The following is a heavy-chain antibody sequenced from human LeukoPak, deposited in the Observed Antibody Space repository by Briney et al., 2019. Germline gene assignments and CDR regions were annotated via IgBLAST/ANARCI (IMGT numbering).Heavy chain of an antibody. D-gene: IGHD3-3*01. Sequence: SVKVSCKASRGTFSSYTISWVRQAPGQGLEWMGRIIPILGIANYAQKFQGRVTITADKSTSTAYMELSSLRSEDTAVYYCARDSYDFWSGRFYYYYYMDVWGKGTTVTVSS. J-gene: IGHJ6*03. V-gene: IGHV1-69*04. CDR2: IIPILGIA. CDR3: ARDSYDFWSGRFYYYYYMDV. CDR1: RGTFSSYT.